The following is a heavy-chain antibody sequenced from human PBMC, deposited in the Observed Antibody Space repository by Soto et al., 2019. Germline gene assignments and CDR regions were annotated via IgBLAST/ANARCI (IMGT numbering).Heavy chain of an antibody. J-gene: IGHJ4*02. CDR3: ARLSGWPY. CDR2: VYYGGNT. V-gene: IGHV4-39*01. CDR1: GGSISGTNYY. Sequence: SETLSLTCTVSGGSISGTNYYWGWIRQPPGKGLEWIGSVYYGGNTFYNPSLKSRISISLHTSKNQFSLRLTSVTAADTAVYYRARLSGWPYWGQGSLVTVSS. D-gene: IGHD6-19*01.